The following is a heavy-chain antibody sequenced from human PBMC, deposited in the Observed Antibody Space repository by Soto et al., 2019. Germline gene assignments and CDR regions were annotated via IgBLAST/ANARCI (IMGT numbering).Heavy chain of an antibody. V-gene: IGHV1-69*06. CDR1: GGTFSSYA. CDR3: ARGVHCSSTSCYYYYGMDV. J-gene: IGHJ6*02. Sequence: QVQLVQSGAEVKKPGSSVKVSCKASGGTFSSYAISWVRQAPGQGLEWMGGIIPIFGTANYAQKFQARVTITADKSTRTAYMELSSLRSEDPAVYYCARGVHCSSTSCYYYYGMDVWGQGTTVTVSS. CDR2: IIPIFGTA. D-gene: IGHD2-2*01.